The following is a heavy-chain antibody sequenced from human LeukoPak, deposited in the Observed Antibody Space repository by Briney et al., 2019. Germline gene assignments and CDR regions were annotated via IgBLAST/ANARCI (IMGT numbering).Heavy chain of an antibody. V-gene: IGHV1-8*02. Sequence: ASVKVSCKASGYTFTSYGINWVRQATGQGLEWMGWMNPNSGNTGYAQKFQVRVTMTRNTSISTAYMELSSLRSEDTAVYYCASGGNDFWSGYLGDGMDVWGQGTTVTVSS. CDR2: MNPNSGNT. J-gene: IGHJ6*02. CDR3: ASGGNDFWSGYLGDGMDV. D-gene: IGHD3-3*01. CDR1: GYTFTSYG.